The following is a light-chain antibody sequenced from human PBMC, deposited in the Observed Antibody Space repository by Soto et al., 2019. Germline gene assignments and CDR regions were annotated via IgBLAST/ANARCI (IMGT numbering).Light chain of an antibody. CDR1: QSISRY. J-gene: IGKJ4*01. Sequence: DIEMTQSPSSLSASVGDRVTITCRASQSISRYLNWYQQRPGRAPKLLMYSASSLQRGIPSRFSGSGSGTDFTLTISNLQPEDFATYYCQQSYTSRGAFGGGTRLEIK. CDR3: QQSYTSRGA. CDR2: SAS. V-gene: IGKV1-39*01.